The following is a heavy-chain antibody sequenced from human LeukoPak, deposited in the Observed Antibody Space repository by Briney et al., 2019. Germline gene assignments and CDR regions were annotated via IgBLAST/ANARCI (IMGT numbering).Heavy chain of an antibody. J-gene: IGHJ4*02. CDR1: GFTFSSYW. CDR2: IKQDGSEK. Sequence: GGSLRLSCAASGFTFSSYWMSWVRQARGKGREWVTNIKQDGSEKYYVDSVKGRFTISRDNAKNSLYLQMNSLRAEDTAVYYCARRPAYGDYVDYWGQGTLVTVSS. V-gene: IGHV3-7*01. CDR3: ARRPAYGDYVDY. D-gene: IGHD4-17*01.